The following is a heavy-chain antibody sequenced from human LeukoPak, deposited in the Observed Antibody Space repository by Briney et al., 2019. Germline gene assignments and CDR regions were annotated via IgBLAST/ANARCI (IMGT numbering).Heavy chain of an antibody. CDR1: GFTFSSYA. J-gene: IGHJ4*02. Sequence: PGRSLRLSCAASGFTFSSYAMHWVRQAPGKGLEWVANIKQDGSEKYYVDSVKGRFTISRDNDKNSLFLQMTSLRAEDTPVYYCARVGGRYSPLGYWGQGTLVTVSS. CDR2: IKQDGSEK. CDR3: ARVGGRYSPLGY. D-gene: IGHD3-16*02. V-gene: IGHV3-7*01.